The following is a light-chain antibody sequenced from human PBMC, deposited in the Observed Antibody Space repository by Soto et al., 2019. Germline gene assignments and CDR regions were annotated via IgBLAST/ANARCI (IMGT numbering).Light chain of an antibody. Sequence: ELVLTQSPGTLSLSPGERATLSCRASQSVSSSYLAWYQQKPGQAPRPLIYGASSRAIGIPDRFSGSGSGTDFTLTISRLEPEDFAVYYCQQYGSSPWTFCQGSKVEIK. V-gene: IGKV3-20*01. CDR1: QSVSSSY. J-gene: IGKJ1*01. CDR2: GAS. CDR3: QQYGSSPWT.